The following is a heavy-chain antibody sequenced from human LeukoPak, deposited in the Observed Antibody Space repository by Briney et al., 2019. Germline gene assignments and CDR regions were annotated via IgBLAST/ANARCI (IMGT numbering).Heavy chain of an antibody. Sequence: PGGSLRLSCAASGFTFSSYAMSWVRQATGKGLEWVSAISGSGDSTPYADSVKGRFTISRDNSKNTLYLRMNSLRAEDTAVYFCAKPEGAATGTFGMDVWGQGTTVTVSS. V-gene: IGHV3-23*01. CDR3: AKPEGAATGTFGMDV. D-gene: IGHD6-13*01. CDR2: ISGSGDST. J-gene: IGHJ6*02. CDR1: GFTFSSYA.